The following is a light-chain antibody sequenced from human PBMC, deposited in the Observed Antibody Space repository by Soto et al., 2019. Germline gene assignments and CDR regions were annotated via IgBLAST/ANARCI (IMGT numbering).Light chain of an antibody. Sequence: EIVLTHSPGTLSLSPGETATLSCRASQSVTSTYLAWYQHKPGQAPRLLISCSSSRATDIQDRFSGSGSGTDFTLTISRLEPEDLAVYYCQQYGSSPQTFGQGTKVEIK. V-gene: IGKV3-20*01. CDR3: QQYGSSPQT. J-gene: IGKJ1*01. CDR1: QSVTSTY. CDR2: CSS.